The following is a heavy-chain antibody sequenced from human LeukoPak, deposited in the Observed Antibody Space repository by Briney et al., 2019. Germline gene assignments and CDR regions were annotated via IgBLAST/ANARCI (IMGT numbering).Heavy chain of an antibody. V-gene: IGHV3-48*03. CDR1: GFTFSSYE. Sequence: PGGSLRLSCAASGFTFSSYEISWVRMAQRPGLELVSYIGSSCITIYYEDSVKSRFTISSVNAKNSLYLQMKSFRTEDKTAYYCSKAHRLYGMDVWGQGTTVTVSS. CDR2: IGSSCITI. CDR3: SKAHRLYGMDV. D-gene: IGHD3-16*02. J-gene: IGHJ6*02.